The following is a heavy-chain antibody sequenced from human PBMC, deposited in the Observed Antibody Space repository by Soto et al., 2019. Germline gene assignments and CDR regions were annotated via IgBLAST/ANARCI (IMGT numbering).Heavy chain of an antibody. CDR2: VYYSGTT. CDR1: GGSVSNKTYY. D-gene: IGHD4-17*01. Sequence: SETLSLTCSVSGGSVSNKTYYWSWIRQPPGKRLKWIGYVYYSGTTNYNPSLKSRGTISVDLSKNQFSLSLRSVTTADTAMYYCARTTAVPNSLRSRYFFDYWGQGTLVTVSS. J-gene: IGHJ4*02. V-gene: IGHV4-61*01. CDR3: ARTTAVPNSLRSRYFFDY.